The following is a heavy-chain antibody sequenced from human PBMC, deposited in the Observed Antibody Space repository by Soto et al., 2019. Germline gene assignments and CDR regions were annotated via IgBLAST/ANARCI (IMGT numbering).Heavy chain of an antibody. CDR1: GGSISSSSYY. Sequence: PSETLSLTCTVSGGSISSSSYYWGWIRQPPGKWLEWIGSIYYSGSTYYNPSLKSRVTISVDTSKNQFSLKLSSVTAADTAVYYCARRSSSGYLYYFDYWGQGTLVTVSS. CDR3: ARRSSSGYLYYFDY. J-gene: IGHJ4*02. V-gene: IGHV4-39*01. D-gene: IGHD3-22*01. CDR2: IYYSGST.